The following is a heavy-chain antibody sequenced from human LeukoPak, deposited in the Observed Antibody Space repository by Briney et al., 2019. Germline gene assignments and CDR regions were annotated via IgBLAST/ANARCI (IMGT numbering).Heavy chain of an antibody. D-gene: IGHD2-2*01. Sequence: ASVKVSCKASGGTFSSYAISWVRQAPGQGLEWMGGIIPIFGTANYAQKFQGRVTITADKSTSTAYMELSSLRSEDTAVCYCASSGYCSSTSCRTFDYWGQGTLVTVSS. J-gene: IGHJ4*02. CDR3: ASSGYCSSTSCRTFDY. CDR1: GGTFSSYA. V-gene: IGHV1-69*06. CDR2: IIPIFGTA.